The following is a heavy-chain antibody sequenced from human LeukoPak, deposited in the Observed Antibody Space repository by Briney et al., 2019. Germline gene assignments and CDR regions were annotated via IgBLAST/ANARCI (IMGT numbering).Heavy chain of an antibody. J-gene: IGHJ4*02. CDR3: ARGNDYYDSSGYYY. D-gene: IGHD3-22*01. Sequence: GGSLTLSCAASGFTFDCCGMHWVRQAPGKGLEWVAFIRNVGNDKYYADSVKGRFTISRDNAKNSLFLQMNSLRAEDTAVYYCARGNDYYDSSGYYYWGQGTLVTVSS. V-gene: IGHV3-30*02. CDR1: GFTFDCCG. CDR2: IRNVGNDK.